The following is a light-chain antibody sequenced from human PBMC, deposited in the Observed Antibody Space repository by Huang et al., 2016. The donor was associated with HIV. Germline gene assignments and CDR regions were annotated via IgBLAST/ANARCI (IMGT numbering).Light chain of an antibody. V-gene: IGKV1-9*01. J-gene: IGKJ4*01. Sequence: DIQLTQSPSSLSASVGDRVPITCRGSQGIRSYLAWCQQKSGKAHKLLIYDASSLQSGVPSRFSGSGSGTDFTLTISSLQPEDFATYYCQQINAYPLTFGGGTKVEIK. CDR3: QQINAYPLT. CDR2: DAS. CDR1: QGIRSY.